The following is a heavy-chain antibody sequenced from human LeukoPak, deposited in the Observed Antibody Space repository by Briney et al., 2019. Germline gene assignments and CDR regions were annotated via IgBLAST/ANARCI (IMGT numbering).Heavy chain of an antibody. CDR1: GYTFRSYW. Sequence: PGGSLRLSCAASGYTFRSYWMHWVRQAPGKGLVWVSRINSDGSSTTYADSVKGRFTISRDNARNTLYLQINSLRAEDTAVYYCARDLTPTDYYYYGMDVWGQGTPVTVSS. D-gene: IGHD3-9*01. J-gene: IGHJ6*02. V-gene: IGHV3-74*01. CDR2: INSDGSST. CDR3: ARDLTPTDYYYYGMDV.